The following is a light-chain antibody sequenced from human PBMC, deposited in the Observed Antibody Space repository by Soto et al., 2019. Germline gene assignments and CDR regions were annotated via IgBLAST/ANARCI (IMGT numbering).Light chain of an antibody. Sequence: EIVMTQSPAYLSVSPGDGATLSCRASQSVASNVAWYQQKPGQRPRLLIHGASTRAVGVPARFSGSGSGTDFTLTISSLQSEDFAVYYCQQYHNWPPQYTFGQGTKLQIK. J-gene: IGKJ2*01. CDR3: QQYHNWPPQYT. CDR2: GAS. V-gene: IGKV3-15*01. CDR1: QSVASN.